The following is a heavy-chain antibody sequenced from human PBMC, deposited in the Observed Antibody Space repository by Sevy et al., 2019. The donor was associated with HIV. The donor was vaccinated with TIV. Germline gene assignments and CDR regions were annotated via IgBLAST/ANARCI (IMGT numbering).Heavy chain of an antibody. CDR2: IYYNGHI. J-gene: IGHJ4*02. CDR1: GGSITSLY. Sequence: KQSQTLSLTCTVSGGSITSLYWNWIRQPPGKGLEWIANIYYNGHINYNPSLKSRVTLSLDTSKNQVSLRLNSVTAADTAMYYCAGENAWGRGYSWGQGTLVTVSS. D-gene: IGHD1-26*01. CDR3: AGENAWGRGYS. V-gene: IGHV4-59*08.